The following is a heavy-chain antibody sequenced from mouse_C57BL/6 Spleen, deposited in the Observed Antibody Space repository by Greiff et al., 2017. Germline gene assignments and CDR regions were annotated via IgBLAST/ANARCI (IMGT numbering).Heavy chain of an antibody. CDR3: ARGHYGSSPFAY. CDR1: GYTFTSYW. J-gene: IGHJ3*01. Sequence: VQLKESGAELVKPGASVKMSCKASGYTFTSYWITWVKQRPGQGLEWIGDIYPGSGSTNYNEKFKSKATLTVDTSSSTAYMQLSSLTSEDSAVYYCARGHYGSSPFAYWGQGTLVTVSA. V-gene: IGHV1-55*01. D-gene: IGHD1-1*01. CDR2: IYPGSGST.